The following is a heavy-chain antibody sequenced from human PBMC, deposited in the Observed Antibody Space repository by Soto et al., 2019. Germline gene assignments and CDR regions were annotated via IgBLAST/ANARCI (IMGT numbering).Heavy chain of an antibody. J-gene: IGHJ5*02. CDR2: IYHSGSS. CDR3: ARGLYYYDSSGYYSP. CDR1: GDSITSDKW. Sequence: SETLSLTCAVSGDSITSDKWWSWIRQPPGKGLQWIGEIYHSGSSKYNPSLKSRVIISVDKSKNQFSLKVSSVTAADTAVYYCARGLYYYDSSGYYSPWGQGTLVTVSS. V-gene: IGHV4-4*02. D-gene: IGHD3-22*01.